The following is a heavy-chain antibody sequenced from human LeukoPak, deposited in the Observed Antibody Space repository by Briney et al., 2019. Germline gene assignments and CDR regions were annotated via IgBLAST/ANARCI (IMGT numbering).Heavy chain of an antibody. V-gene: IGHV3-23*01. D-gene: IGHD6-19*01. CDR1: GFTFSSYA. Sequence: GGSLRLSCAASGFTFSSYAMSWVRQAPGKGLEWGSDISGSGCSTYYAHSVKGRLTISRDNPKNTLYLQIASLRAEDTSVYDCAIHKADPHVIAVAGAFDYWGQGTLVTVSS. CDR3: AIHKADPHVIAVAGAFDY. CDR2: ISGSGCST. J-gene: IGHJ4*02.